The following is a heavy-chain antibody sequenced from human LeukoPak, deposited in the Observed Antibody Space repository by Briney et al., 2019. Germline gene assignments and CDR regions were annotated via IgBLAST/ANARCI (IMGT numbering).Heavy chain of an antibody. D-gene: IGHD4-17*01. CDR1: GGSFSGYY. J-gene: IGHJ4*02. CDR2: INHSGST. CDR3: ARADDDYGDFSFDY. V-gene: IGHV4-34*01. Sequence: PSETLSLTCAVYGGSFSGYYWSWIRQPPGKGLEWIGEINHSGSTNYNPSLKSRVTISVDTSKNQFSLKLSSVTAADTAVYYCARADDDYGDFSFDYWGQGTLVTVSS.